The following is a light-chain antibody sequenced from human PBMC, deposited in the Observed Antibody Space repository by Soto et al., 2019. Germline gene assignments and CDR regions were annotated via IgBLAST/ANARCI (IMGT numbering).Light chain of an antibody. V-gene: IGKV3-20*01. CDR1: QTIRSNY. CDR3: QQYGSSPWT. CDR2: GAS. J-gene: IGKJ1*01. Sequence: ETVLTQSPATLSLSPGERDTLSCRASQTIRSNYLAWYRQTPGQAPRLLIYGASNRATGIADRFSGSGSGTDFTLIISRLEPEDFALYYCQQYGSSPWTFGQGTKLEIK.